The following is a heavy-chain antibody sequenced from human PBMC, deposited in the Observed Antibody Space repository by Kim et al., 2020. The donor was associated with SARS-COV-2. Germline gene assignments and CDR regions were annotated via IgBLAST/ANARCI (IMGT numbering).Heavy chain of an antibody. V-gene: IGHV3-33*01. J-gene: IGHJ4*02. Sequence: GGSLRLSCAASGFTFSSYGMHWVRQAPGKGLEWVALIWYDGTNKYYADSVKGRFTISRDNSKKTLYLQMNSLRAEDTAVYYCATDLTPTTSGRYWGQG. CDR2: IWYDGTNK. CDR3: ATDLTPTTSGRY. CDR1: GFTFSSYG. D-gene: IGHD3-10*01.